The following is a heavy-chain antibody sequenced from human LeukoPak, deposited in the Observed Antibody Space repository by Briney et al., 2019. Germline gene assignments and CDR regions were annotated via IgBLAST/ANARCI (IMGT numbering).Heavy chain of an antibody. CDR2: MNPRDGST. D-gene: IGHD3-22*01. Sequence: ASVTVSCKASVYTFTSNYIHWVRQAPGQGLERMGIMNPRDGSTTYAEKFQGRITITRATSTSTVYMELSSLRSEGTAVYYCARDRSYYYDSSGYLPAFDFWGRGTLVTVSS. CDR3: ARDRSYYYDSSGYLPAFDF. CDR1: VYTFTSNY. V-gene: IGHV1-46*01. J-gene: IGHJ4*02.